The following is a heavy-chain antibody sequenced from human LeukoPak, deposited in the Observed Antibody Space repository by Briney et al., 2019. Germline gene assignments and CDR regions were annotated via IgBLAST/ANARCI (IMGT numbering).Heavy chain of an antibody. CDR1: GFTFSSYA. CDR3: ARDYSMSYAFDI. J-gene: IGHJ3*02. Sequence: GGSLRLSCAASGFTFSSYAMHWVRQAPGKGLEWVAVISYDGSNKYYADSVKGRFTISRDNSKNTLYLQMNSLRAEDTAVYYCARDYSMSYAFDIWGQGTMVTVSS. V-gene: IGHV3-30-3*01. D-gene: IGHD2-21*01. CDR2: ISYDGSNK.